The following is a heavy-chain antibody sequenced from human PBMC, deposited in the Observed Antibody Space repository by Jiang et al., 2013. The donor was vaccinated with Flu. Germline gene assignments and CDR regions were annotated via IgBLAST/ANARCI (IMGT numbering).Heavy chain of an antibody. V-gene: IGHV3-7*01. CDR2: INQDGSEK. CDR3: ARGGNYRIDY. J-gene: IGHJ4*02. D-gene: IGHD4-11*01. Sequence: VQLVESGGGLVQPGGSLRLSCAASGFTFSTYWMSWARQAPGKGLEWVANINQDGSEKYYVDSVKGRFTISRDNAKNSLYLQMNSLRAEDTAVYYCARGGNYRIDYWGQGTLVTVSS. CDR1: GFTFSTYW.